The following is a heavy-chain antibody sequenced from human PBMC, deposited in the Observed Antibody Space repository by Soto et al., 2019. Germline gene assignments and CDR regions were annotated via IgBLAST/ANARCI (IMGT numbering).Heavy chain of an antibody. Sequence: QVQLVESGGGVVQPGRSLRLSCAASGFTFSSYGMHWVRQAPGKGLEWVAVISYDGSNKYYEDSVKGRFTISRDNYKNMLNLRMIRLRAEYITMYYCAQVTSGIAGAGASDYRGQGSLVTVST. CDR2: ISYDGSNK. J-gene: IGHJ4*02. CDR1: GFTFSSYG. D-gene: IGHD6-19*01. CDR3: AQVTSGIAGAGASDY. V-gene: IGHV3-30*18.